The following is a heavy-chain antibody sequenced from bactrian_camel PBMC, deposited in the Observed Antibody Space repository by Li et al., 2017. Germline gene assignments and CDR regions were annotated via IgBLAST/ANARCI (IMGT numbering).Heavy chain of an antibody. CDR1: GYTYSSYC. J-gene: IGHJ4*01. Sequence: HVQLVESGGGSVQAGGSLRLSCAASGYTYSSYCMGWFRQAPGKEREGVAAIDSDGSTSYADSVKGRFTISQDNAKNILTLQMNSLRPEDTAMYFCAADGRAEYGDYLDSLECYFNYWGQGTQVTVS. CDR2: IDSDGST. CDR3: AADGRAEYGDYLDSLECYFNY. D-gene: IGHD1*01. V-gene: IGHV3S26*01.